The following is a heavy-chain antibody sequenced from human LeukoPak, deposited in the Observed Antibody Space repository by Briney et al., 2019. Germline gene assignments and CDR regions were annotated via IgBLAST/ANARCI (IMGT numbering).Heavy chain of an antibody. V-gene: IGHV3-9*01. D-gene: IGHD6-13*01. CDR3: AKDISYSSSWYHFDY. J-gene: IGHJ4*02. CDR2: ISWNSGSI. CDR1: GFTFDDYA. Sequence: GGSLRLSCAASGFTFDDYAMHWVRQAPGKGLEWVSGISWNSGSIGYAGSVKGRFTISRDNAKNSLYLQMNSLRAEDTALYYCAKDISYSSSWYHFDYWGQGTLVTVSS.